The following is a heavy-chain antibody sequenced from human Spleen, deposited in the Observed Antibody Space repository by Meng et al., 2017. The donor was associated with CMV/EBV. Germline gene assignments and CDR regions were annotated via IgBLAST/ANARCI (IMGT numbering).Heavy chain of an antibody. CDR1: GFTFSDYY. CDR2: ISGSGSTI. D-gene: IGHD3-22*01. CDR3: ARGATYYYDSSGSFDQ. Sequence: GESLKISCAASGFTFSDYYMTWIRQAPGKGLEWVSYISGSGSTIYYADSMKGRISISRDNAKNSVFLQMSSLRAEDTAVYFCARGATYYYDSSGSFDQWGQGTLVTVSS. J-gene: IGHJ4*02. V-gene: IGHV3-11*01.